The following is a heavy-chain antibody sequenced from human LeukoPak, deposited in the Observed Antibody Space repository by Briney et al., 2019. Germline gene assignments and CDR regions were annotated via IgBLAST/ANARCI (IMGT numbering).Heavy chain of an antibody. Sequence: SGTLSLTCAVSGGSISSSNWWSWVRQPPGKGLEWIGEINHSGSTNYNPSLKSRVTISVDTSKNQFSLKLSSVTAADTAVYYCARLAYYDFDWGQGTLVTVSS. D-gene: IGHD3-3*01. CDR3: ARLAYYDFD. CDR1: GGSISSSNW. CDR2: INHSGST. J-gene: IGHJ4*02. V-gene: IGHV4-4*02.